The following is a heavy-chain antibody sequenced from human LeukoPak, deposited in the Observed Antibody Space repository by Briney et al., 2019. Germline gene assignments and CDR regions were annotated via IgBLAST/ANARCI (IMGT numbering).Heavy chain of an antibody. CDR2: IYYSGST. D-gene: IGHD3-16*01. CDR1: GGSISSYY. J-gene: IGHJ5*02. Sequence: SETLSLTCTVSGGSISSYYWSWIRQPPGKGLEWIGYIYYSGSTNYNPSLKSRVTISVDTSKNQFSLKPSSVTAADTAVYYCARVVRGGAVYWFDPWGQGTLVTVSS. CDR3: ARVVRGGAVYWFDP. V-gene: IGHV4-59*01.